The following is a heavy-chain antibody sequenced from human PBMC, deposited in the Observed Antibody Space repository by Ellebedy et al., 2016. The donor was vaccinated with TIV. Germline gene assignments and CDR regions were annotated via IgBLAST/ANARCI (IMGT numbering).Heavy chain of an antibody. CDR3: ARDGRMATSPDY. J-gene: IGHJ4*02. D-gene: IGHD2-2*01. Sequence: ASVKVSXXASGYTFTGYYMHWVRQAPGQGLEWMGWINPNSGGTNYAQKFQGRVTMTRDTSISTAYMELSRLRSDDTAVYYCARDGRMATSPDYWGQGTLVTVSS. CDR1: GYTFTGYY. V-gene: IGHV1-2*02. CDR2: INPNSGGT.